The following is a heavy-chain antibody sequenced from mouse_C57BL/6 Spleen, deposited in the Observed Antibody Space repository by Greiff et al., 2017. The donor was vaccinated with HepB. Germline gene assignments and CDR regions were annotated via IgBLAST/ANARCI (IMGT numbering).Heavy chain of an antibody. CDR3: ARSEDSSGYYATDY. V-gene: IGHV1-81*01. CDR1: GYTFTSYG. J-gene: IGHJ4*01. Sequence: VKLQESGAELARPGASVKLSCKASGYTFTSYGISWVKQRTGQGLEWIGEIYPRSGNTYYNEKFKGKATLTADKSSSTAYMELRSLTSEDSAVYFCARSEDSSGYYATDYWGQGTSVTVSS. CDR2: IYPRSGNT. D-gene: IGHD3-2*02.